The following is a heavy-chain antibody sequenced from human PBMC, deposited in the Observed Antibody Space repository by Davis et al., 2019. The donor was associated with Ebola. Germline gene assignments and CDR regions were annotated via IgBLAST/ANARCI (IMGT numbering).Heavy chain of an antibody. Sequence: ASVKVSCKASGYRFTSYYMHWVRQAPGQGLEWMGIINPITGGTSYAQNFQVRVNMTRDTSTSTVYMELSSLRSEVTAVYYCAREGGRYYDSSGYVFDIWGQGTMVKVSP. V-gene: IGHV1-46*01. CDR1: GYRFTSYY. D-gene: IGHD3-22*01. J-gene: IGHJ3*02. CDR3: AREGGRYYDSSGYVFDI. CDR2: INPITGGT.